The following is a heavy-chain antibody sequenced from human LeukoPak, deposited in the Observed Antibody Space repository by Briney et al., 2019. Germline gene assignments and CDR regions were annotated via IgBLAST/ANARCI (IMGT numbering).Heavy chain of an antibody. Sequence: GRSLRLSCAASGFTFSSYGMHWVRQAPGKGLEWVAVIWYDGSNKYYTDSVKGRFTISRDNSKNMVYLQMNSLRVEDTAVYYCAKEGQRGSYGVYDDYQWGQGTLVTVSS. CDR2: IWYDGSNK. CDR1: GFTFSSYG. D-gene: IGHD5/OR15-5a*01. J-gene: IGHJ4*02. V-gene: IGHV3-33*06. CDR3: AKEGQRGSYGVYDDYQ.